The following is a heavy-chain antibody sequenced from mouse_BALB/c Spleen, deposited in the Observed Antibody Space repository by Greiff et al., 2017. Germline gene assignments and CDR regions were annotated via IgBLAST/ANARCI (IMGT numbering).Heavy chain of an antibody. Sequence: VQLQQSGPELVKPGASVKISCKASGYAFSSSWMNWVKQRLGQGLEWIGRIYPGDGDTNYNGKFKGKATLTADKSSSTAYMQLSSLTSVDSAVYFGARLRSWYFDVWGAGTTVTVSS. CDR3: ARLRSWYFDV. CDR2: IYPGDGDT. D-gene: IGHD1-1*01. CDR1: GYAFSSSW. J-gene: IGHJ1*01. V-gene: IGHV1-82*01.